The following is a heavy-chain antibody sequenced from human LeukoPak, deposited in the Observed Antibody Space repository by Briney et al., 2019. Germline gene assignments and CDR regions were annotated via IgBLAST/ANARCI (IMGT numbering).Heavy chain of an antibody. CDR1: GFTFSSYG. Sequence: GGSLRLSCAASGFTFSSYGMHWVRQAPGKGLEWVAVISYDGSKKYYADSVKGRLTISRDNSKNTLYLQMNSLRAEDTAVYYCAKDQSSLYSGYDSAIDYWGQGTLVTVSS. J-gene: IGHJ4*02. CDR2: ISYDGSKK. CDR3: AKDQSSLYSGYDSAIDY. V-gene: IGHV3-30*18. D-gene: IGHD5-12*01.